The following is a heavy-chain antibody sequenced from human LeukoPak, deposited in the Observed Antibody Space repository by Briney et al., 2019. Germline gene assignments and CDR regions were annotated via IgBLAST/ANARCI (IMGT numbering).Heavy chain of an antibody. CDR1: GYSISSGYY. D-gene: IGHD1-26*01. CDR2: IYHSGST. Sequence: SETLSLTCTVSGYSISSGYYWGWIRQPPGKGLEWIGYIYHSGSTYYNPSLKSRVTISVDRSKNQFSLKLSSVTAADTAVYYCARGGGSYYFDYWGQGTLVTVSS. J-gene: IGHJ4*02. CDR3: ARGGGSYYFDY. V-gene: IGHV4-38-2*02.